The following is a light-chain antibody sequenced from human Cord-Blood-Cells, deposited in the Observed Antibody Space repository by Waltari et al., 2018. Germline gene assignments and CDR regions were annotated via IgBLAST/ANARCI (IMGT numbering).Light chain of an antibody. CDR2: DVS. V-gene: IGLV2-14*01. CDR1: CSDVGGYNI. J-gene: IGLJ1*01. CDR3: SSYTSSSTLYYV. Sequence: QSALTQPASVSGSPGQSITITCTGTCSDVGGYNIVSCYQQHPGKAPKLIIYDVSNRPSGVSNRFSGSKSGNTASLTISGLQAEDEADYYCSSYTSSSTLYYVFGTGTKVTVL.